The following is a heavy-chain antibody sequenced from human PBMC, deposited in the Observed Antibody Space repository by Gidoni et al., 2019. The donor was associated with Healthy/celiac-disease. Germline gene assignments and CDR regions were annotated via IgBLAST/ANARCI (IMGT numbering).Heavy chain of an antibody. J-gene: IGHJ4*02. V-gene: IGHV3-30-3*01. Sequence: QVQLVESGGGVVQPGRSLRLSCAASGFPFSSYAMHWVRQAPGKGLEWVAVISYDGSNKYYADSVKGRFTISRDNSKNTLYLQMNSLRAEDTAVYYCARTLYGSGSTTDYWGQGTLVTVSS. CDR3: ARTLYGSGSTTDY. CDR2: ISYDGSNK. CDR1: GFPFSSYA. D-gene: IGHD3-10*01.